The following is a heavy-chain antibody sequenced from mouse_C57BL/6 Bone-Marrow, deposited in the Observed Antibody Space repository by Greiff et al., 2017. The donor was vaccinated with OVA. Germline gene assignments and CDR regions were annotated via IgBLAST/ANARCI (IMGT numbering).Heavy chain of an antibody. J-gene: IGHJ2*01. CDR3: ARPYETPSYDYDREYYFDY. CDR1: GYTFTSYW. D-gene: IGHD2-4*01. CDR2: IDPSDSYT. Sequence: VQLQQPGAELVKPGASVKLSCKASGYTFTSYWMQWVKQRPGQGLEWIGEIDPSDSYTNYNQKFKGKATLTVDTSSSTAYMQLSSLTSEDSAVYYCARPYETPSYDYDREYYFDYWGQGTTLTVSS. V-gene: IGHV1-50*01.